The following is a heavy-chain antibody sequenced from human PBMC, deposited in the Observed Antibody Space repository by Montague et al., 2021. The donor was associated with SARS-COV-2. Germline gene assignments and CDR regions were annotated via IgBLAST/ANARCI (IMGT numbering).Heavy chain of an antibody. V-gene: IGHV4-38-2*02. J-gene: IGHJ5*01. Sequence: SETLSLTCSVSGYSISSGYFWGWIRQPPGKGLEWIGATYHGGFTHYNPSLESRLTMSLDTSKNQFSLRLSSVTAADTAIYYCARAYCGGDCNYLYIWFDSWGQGALVTVFS. CDR3: ARAYCGGDCNYLYIWFDS. CDR1: GYSISSGYF. D-gene: IGHD2-21*01. CDR2: TYHGGFT.